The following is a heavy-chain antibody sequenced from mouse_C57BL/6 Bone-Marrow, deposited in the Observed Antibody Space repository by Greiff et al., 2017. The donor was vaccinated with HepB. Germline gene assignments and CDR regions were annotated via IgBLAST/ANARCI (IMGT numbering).Heavy chain of an antibody. D-gene: IGHD2-4*01. V-gene: IGHV1-55*01. Sequence: QVQLQQPGAELVKPGASVKMSCKASGYTFTSYWITWVKQRPGQGLEWIGDIYPGSGSTNYNEKFKSKATLTVETSSSTAYMQLSSLTSEDSAVYYCANFYYDYDGWFAYWGQGTLVTVSA. J-gene: IGHJ3*01. CDR3: ANFYYDYDGWFAY. CDR1: GYTFTSYW. CDR2: IYPGSGST.